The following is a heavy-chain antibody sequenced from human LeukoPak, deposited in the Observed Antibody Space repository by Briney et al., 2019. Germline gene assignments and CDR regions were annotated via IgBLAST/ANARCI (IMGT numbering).Heavy chain of an antibody. Sequence: HPGGSLRLSCAASGFAFSSYSMNWVRQAPGKGLEWVSYITSSSSAIYYADSVKGRFTISRDNAKNSLYLQMNSLRAEDTAVYYCARKSGSSGYPFDYWGQGTVVTVSS. CDR2: ITSSSSAI. D-gene: IGHD3-22*01. CDR3: ARKSGSSGYPFDY. J-gene: IGHJ4*02. CDR1: GFAFSSYS. V-gene: IGHV3-48*01.